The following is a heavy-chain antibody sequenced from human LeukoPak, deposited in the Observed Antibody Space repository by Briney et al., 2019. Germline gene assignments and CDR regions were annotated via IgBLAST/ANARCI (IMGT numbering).Heavy chain of an antibody. CDR3: ARGGANRFDY. CDR1: GFTFSSYW. D-gene: IGHD1-26*01. J-gene: IGHJ4*02. V-gene: IGHV3-7*05. CDR2: IKSDGSEK. Sequence: GGSLRLSCAASGFTFSSYWMSWVRQAPGKGLEWVAKIKSDGSEKYYVDPVKGRFTISRDNAKNSLDLQMNSLRVEDTAVYYCARGGANRFDYWGQGTLVTVSS.